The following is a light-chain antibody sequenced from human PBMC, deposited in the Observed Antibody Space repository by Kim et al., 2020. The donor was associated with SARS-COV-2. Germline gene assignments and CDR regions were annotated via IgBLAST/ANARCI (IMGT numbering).Light chain of an antibody. Sequence: SPHERATRACRASQSVSSNYLAWYQQKPGQAPRLLIYGASSRATGIPDRFSGSGSGTDFTLTITRLEPEDFAVYYCQQYSSSPATFGQGTKVDIK. V-gene: IGKV3-20*01. CDR2: GAS. CDR1: QSVSSNY. CDR3: QQYSSSPAT. J-gene: IGKJ1*01.